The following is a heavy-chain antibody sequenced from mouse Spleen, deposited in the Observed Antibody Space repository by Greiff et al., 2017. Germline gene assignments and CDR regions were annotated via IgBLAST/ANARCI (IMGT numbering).Heavy chain of an antibody. V-gene: IGHV2-2*01. J-gene: IGHJ1*01. Sequence: VMLVESGPGLVQPSQSLSITCTVSGFSLTSYGVHWVRQSPGKGLEWLGVIWSGGSTDYNAAFISRLSISKDNSKSQVFFKMNSLQADDTAIYYCARNSLIYYGSSGWYFDVWGAGTTVTVSS. D-gene: IGHD1-1*01. CDR3: ARNSLIYYGSSGWYFDV. CDR2: IWSGGST. CDR1: GFSLTSYG.